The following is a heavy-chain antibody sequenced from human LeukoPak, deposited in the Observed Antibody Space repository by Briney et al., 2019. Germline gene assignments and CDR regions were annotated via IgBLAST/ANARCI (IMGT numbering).Heavy chain of an antibody. V-gene: IGHV3-48*01. Sequence: GESLRLSCEVSVFTFSSSRMNWVRQAPGKGLEWVSYISSRGTTKHYADSVKGRFTISRDNAKNALYLQMNSLRVEDTAVYSCANFEPGYTSSWYAEFWGQGTLVTVSS. CDR3: ANFEPGYTSSWYAEF. CDR1: VFTFSSSR. J-gene: IGHJ4*02. D-gene: IGHD6-13*01. CDR2: ISSRGTTK.